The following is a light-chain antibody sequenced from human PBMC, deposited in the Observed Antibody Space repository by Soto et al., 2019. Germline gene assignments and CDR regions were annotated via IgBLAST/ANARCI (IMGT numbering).Light chain of an antibody. CDR2: EVS. CDR3: SSYAGSNNVV. V-gene: IGLV2-8*01. J-gene: IGLJ2*01. CDR1: SSDVGGYNY. Sequence: QSALTQPPSASGSPGQSVTISCTGTSSDVGGYNYVSWYQQHTGKAPKLILYEVSKRPSGVPDRFSGSKSGNTASLTVSGLQAEDEADYYCSSYAGSNNVVFGGGTKLTVL.